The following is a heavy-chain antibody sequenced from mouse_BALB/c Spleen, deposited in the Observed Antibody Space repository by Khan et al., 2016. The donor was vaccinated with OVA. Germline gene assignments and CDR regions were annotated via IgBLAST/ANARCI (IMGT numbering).Heavy chain of an antibody. J-gene: IGHJ4*01. CDR3: ARGGWSYAMDY. V-gene: IGHV14-3*02. Sequence: VRLLQTGAELVKPGASVKLSCTASGFTIKDTYVHWVNQRPEQGLKWIGTIDPANGNTKYDPKFQGKATIPDATSSNTAYLHLSSLTSEDTSVYYCARGGWSYAMDYWGQGTSVTVSS. D-gene: IGHD1-1*02. CDR1: GFTIKDTY. CDR2: IDPANGNT.